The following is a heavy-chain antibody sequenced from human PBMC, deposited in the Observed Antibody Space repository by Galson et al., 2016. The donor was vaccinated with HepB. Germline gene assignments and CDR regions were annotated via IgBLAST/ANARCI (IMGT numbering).Heavy chain of an antibody. Sequence: SVKVSCKASGGTFSSFAINWVRQAPGQGLEWMGGIITYNGNTNSAQRFQGRATMTTDTSTSTAHMELRGLRSDDTAVYYCARDFVATGLPGYSSGWYNFDSWGQGTLVTVSS. D-gene: IGHD6-19*01. CDR2: IITYNGNT. CDR1: GGTFSSFA. J-gene: IGHJ4*02. CDR3: ARDFVATGLPGYSSGWYNFDS. V-gene: IGHV1-18*01.